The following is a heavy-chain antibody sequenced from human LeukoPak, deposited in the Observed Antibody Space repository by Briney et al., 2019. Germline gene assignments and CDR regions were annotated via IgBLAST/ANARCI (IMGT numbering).Heavy chain of an antibody. Sequence: GGSLRLSCAASGVSFTSYRMNWVRQAPGKGLEWISYISSSGRTIYYADSVEGRFTISGDNAKKSLYLQMNNLRAEDTAVYYCAREDTSGLYYIDFWGQGTLVTVSS. D-gene: IGHD5-18*01. CDR2: ISSSGRTI. CDR1: GVSFTSYR. CDR3: AREDTSGLYYIDF. J-gene: IGHJ4*02. V-gene: IGHV3-48*01.